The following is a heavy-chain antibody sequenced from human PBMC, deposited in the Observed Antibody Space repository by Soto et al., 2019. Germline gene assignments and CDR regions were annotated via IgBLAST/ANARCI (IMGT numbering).Heavy chain of an antibody. CDR1: GYTFINYY. D-gene: IGHD3-10*01. Sequence: ASVKVSCKASGYTFINYYMQWVRQAPGQGLEWMGIINPSDATTFYAQKFQGRVTVTRDTSSSTVSMELSSLRSEDTAVYYCARWGRPPRVRGQLDYWGQGTRVTVSS. V-gene: IGHV1-46*01. CDR3: ARWGRPPRVRGQLDY. J-gene: IGHJ4*02. CDR2: INPSDATT.